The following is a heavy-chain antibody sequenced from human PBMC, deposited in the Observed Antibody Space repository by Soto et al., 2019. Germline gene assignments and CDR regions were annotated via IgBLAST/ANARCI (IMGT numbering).Heavy chain of an antibody. J-gene: IGHJ6*02. CDR2: IYYSGST. V-gene: IGHV4-59*01. D-gene: IGHD3-10*01. CDR3: ARTKFGEGYYYYGMDV. CDR1: GGSISSYY. Sequence: QVQLQESGPGLVKPSETLSLTCTVSGGSISSYYWSWIRQPPGKGLEWIGYIYYSGSTNYNPSLKSRVTISVDTSKTQFSLKLSSVTAADKAVYYCARTKFGEGYYYYGMDVWGQGTTVTVSS.